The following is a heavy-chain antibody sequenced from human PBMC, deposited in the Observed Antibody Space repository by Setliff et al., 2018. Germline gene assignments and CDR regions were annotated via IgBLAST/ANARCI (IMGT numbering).Heavy chain of an antibody. CDR1: GFSLSTSGMC. CDR2: IDWDDDK. D-gene: IGHD2-15*01. CDR3: ARIYCSGGSCYLDY. Sequence: SGPTLVNPTQTLTLTCTFSGFSLSTSGMCVSWIRQPPGKALEWLARIDWDDDKYYSTSLKTRLTISKDTSKNRVVLTMTNMDPVDTATYYCARIYCSGGSCYLDYWGQGTLVTVSS. V-gene: IGHV2-70*11. J-gene: IGHJ4*02.